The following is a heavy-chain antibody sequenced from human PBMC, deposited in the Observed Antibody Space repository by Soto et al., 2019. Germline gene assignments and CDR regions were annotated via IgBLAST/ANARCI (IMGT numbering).Heavy chain of an antibody. CDR1: GGSISSGGYS. CDR3: ARDHHTIGFDY. J-gene: IGHJ4*02. D-gene: IGHD2-2*01. V-gene: IGHV4-30-2*01. Sequence: LQLEESGSGLVKPSQTLSLTCAVSGGSISSGGYSCSWIRQPPGKGLEWIGYIYHSGSTYYNPSLKSRVTISVDRSKNQFSLKLSSVTAADTAVYYCARDHHTIGFDYWGQGTLVTVSS. CDR2: IYHSGST.